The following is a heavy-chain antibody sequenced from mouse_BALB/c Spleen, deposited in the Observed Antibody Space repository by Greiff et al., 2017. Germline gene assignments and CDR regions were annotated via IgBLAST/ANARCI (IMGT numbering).Heavy chain of an antibody. Sequence: EVMLVESGGGLVKPGGSLKLSCAASGFAFSSYDMSWVRQTPEKRLEWVAYISSGGGSTYYPDTVKGRFTISRDNAKNTLYLQMSSLKSEDTAMYYCARHETVVATDWYFDVWGAGTTVTVSS. V-gene: IGHV5-12-1*01. D-gene: IGHD1-1*01. CDR1: GFAFSSYD. J-gene: IGHJ1*01. CDR2: ISSGGGST. CDR3: ARHETVVATDWYFDV.